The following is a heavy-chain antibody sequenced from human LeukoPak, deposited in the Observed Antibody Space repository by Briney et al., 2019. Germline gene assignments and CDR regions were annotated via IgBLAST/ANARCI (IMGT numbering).Heavy chain of an antibody. V-gene: IGHV3-53*01. J-gene: IGHJ3*02. CDR2: IYSGGST. CDR1: GFTVSSNY. Sequence: GGSLRLSCAASGFTVSSNYRSWVRQAPGKGLEWVSVIYSGGSTYYAYSVKGRFTISGDNSKNTLYLKMNSLRAEDTAVYYCARQRGGGWFGELVYAFDIWGQGTMVTVSS. D-gene: IGHD3-10*01. CDR3: ARQRGGGWFGELVYAFDI.